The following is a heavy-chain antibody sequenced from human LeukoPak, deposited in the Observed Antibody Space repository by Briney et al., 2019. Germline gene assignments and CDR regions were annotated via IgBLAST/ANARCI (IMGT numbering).Heavy chain of an antibody. CDR1: GYSFPTHW. Sequence: KHGESLKISCKGSGYSFPTHWIGWVRQLPGKGLEWMGIIYPGDSETIYSPSFQGQVTISADKSISTAYLQWSRLKASDTAMYYCARKSRADYWGQGTLVTVSS. V-gene: IGHV5-51*01. CDR2: IYPGDSET. CDR3: ARKSRADY. J-gene: IGHJ4*02.